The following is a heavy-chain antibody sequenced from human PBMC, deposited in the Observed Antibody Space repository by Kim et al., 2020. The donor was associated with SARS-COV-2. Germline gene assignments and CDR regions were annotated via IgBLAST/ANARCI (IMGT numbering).Heavy chain of an antibody. J-gene: IGHJ5*01. CDR3: ARAYTTSRKNNWFAT. CDR2: IAGGGAYA. V-gene: IGHV3-21*01. Sequence: GGSLRLSCAASGFIFTDYSMSWVRQAPGKGLEWDSSIAGGGAYAWYADSVRDRLTISRDNANNSLYLLINNLGAEDTAVYSCARAYTTSRKNNWFATWG. D-gene: IGHD2-2*02. CDR1: GFIFTDYS.